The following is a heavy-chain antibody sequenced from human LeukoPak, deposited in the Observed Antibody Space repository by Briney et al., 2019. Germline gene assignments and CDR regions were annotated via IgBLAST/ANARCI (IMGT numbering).Heavy chain of an antibody. V-gene: IGHV3-53*01. CDR3: ASNDILTGSY. Sequence: GGPLRLSCAASGFTVSSNYMSWVRQATGKGLEWVSVIYSGGSTYYADSVKGRFTISRDNSKNTLYLQMNSLRAEDTAVYYCASNDILTGSYWGQGTLVTVSS. CDR2: IYSGGST. J-gene: IGHJ4*02. D-gene: IGHD3-9*01. CDR1: GFTVSSNY.